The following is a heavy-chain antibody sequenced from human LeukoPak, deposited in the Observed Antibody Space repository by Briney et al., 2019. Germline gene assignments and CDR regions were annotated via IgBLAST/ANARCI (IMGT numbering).Heavy chain of an antibody. Sequence: GGSLRLSCAASGFPFNAYWMTWVRQAPGKGLEWVANIRQDGDTKYYVDSVKGRFTISRDNAMNSLYLQMNGLRAEDTAIYYCARSLPYGTTWYGRSDFWGQGTLVTVSS. CDR1: GFPFNAYW. CDR3: ARSLPYGTTWYGRSDF. V-gene: IGHV3-7*03. J-gene: IGHJ4*02. D-gene: IGHD6-13*01. CDR2: IRQDGDTK.